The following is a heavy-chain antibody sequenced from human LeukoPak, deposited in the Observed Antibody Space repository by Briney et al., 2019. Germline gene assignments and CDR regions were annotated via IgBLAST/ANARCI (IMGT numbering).Heavy chain of an antibody. CDR2: ISYTGST. D-gene: IGHD6-19*01. V-gene: IGHV4-39*01. J-gene: IGHJ4*02. CDR1: GGSISSSSFY. CDR3: ARRIAVAGTSAFDY. Sequence: PSETLSLTCSVSGGSISSSSFYWGWIRQPPGKGLEWIGSISYTGSTYYNPSLKSRVTMSVDTSKNQFSLRLNSVTAADTAVYYCARRIAVAGTSAFDYWGQGTLVTVSS.